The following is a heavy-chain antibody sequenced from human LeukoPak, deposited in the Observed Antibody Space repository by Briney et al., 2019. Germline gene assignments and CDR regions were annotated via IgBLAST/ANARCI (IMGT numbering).Heavy chain of an antibody. D-gene: IGHD1-26*01. Sequence: PSETLSLTCTVSGGSISSYYWSWIRQPPGKGLEWIGYIYYSGSTNYNPSLKSRVTISVDKSKSQFSLKLNSVTAADTAVYYCARGGNKWELDNWFDPWGQGTLVTVSS. CDR3: ARGGNKWELDNWFDP. CDR1: GGSISSYY. J-gene: IGHJ5*02. CDR2: IYYSGST. V-gene: IGHV4-59*12.